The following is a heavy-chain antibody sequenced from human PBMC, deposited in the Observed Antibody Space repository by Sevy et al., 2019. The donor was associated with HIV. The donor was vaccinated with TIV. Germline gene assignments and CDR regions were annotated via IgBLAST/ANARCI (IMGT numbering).Heavy chain of an antibody. Sequence: GGSLRLSCVASGFSLNNYWMNWVRQAPGKGLEWVANINQDGSAKYYVDSVRGRFTISRDNARNLVFLQMSSLRVDDSALYYCVRAIAKDGSFWGQGTLVTVSS. CDR3: VRAIAKDGSF. V-gene: IGHV3-7*01. D-gene: IGHD6-13*01. CDR1: GFSLNNYW. J-gene: IGHJ4*02. CDR2: INQDGSAK.